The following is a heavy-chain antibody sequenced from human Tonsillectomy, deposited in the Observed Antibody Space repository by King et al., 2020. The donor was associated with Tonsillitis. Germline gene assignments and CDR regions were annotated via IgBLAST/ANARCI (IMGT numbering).Heavy chain of an antibody. V-gene: IGHV3-23*04. Sequence: VQLVESGGGLVQPGGSLRLSCAASGFTFSSYAMSWVRQAPGKGLEWVSTISGSGGNTYYADSVKGRFTISRDNSKNTLYLQMNSLRAEDTAVYYCAKSTQAQQLEWFVVGAHHTRPYYFAYWGQGTLVTVSS. CDR3: AKSTQAQQLEWFVVGAHHTRPYYFAY. D-gene: IGHD3-3*01. CDR2: ISGSGGNT. CDR1: GFTFSSYA. J-gene: IGHJ4*02.